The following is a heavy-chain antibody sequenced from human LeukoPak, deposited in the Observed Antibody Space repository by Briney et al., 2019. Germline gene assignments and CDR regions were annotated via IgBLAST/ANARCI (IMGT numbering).Heavy chain of an antibody. Sequence: PGRSLRLSCAASGFRFDDYAMHWVRQAPGKGLEWVSGISWNSGSISYADSVKGRFTISRDNAKNTLYLQMNSLRAEDTAVYYCATLYAGSTDYWGRGTLVTVSS. V-gene: IGHV3-9*01. CDR2: ISWNSGSI. D-gene: IGHD2-8*01. CDR3: ATLYAGSTDY. CDR1: GFRFDDYA. J-gene: IGHJ4*02.